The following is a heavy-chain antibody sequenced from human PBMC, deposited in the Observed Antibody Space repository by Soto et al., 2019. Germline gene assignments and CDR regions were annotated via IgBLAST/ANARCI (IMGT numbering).Heavy chain of an antibody. CDR3: ALALGPTTELDY. CDR2: IFNSGTT. J-gene: IGHJ4*02. Sequence: SETLSLTGSVYGASTVSHYHWTWIRQPPGKGLAWMGYIFNSGTTFYNPSLTSRLSISMNTSGNHFSLELGSVTAADTAVYYGALALGPTTELDYWGQGTLVTVSS. CDR1: GASTVSHYH. D-gene: IGHD1-26*01. V-gene: IGHV4-31*02.